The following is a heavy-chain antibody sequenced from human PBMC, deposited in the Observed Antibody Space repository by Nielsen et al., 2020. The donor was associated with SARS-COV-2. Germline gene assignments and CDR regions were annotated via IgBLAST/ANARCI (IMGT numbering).Heavy chain of an antibody. Sequence: GESLKISCAASGFTFSAYAMIWVRQAAGKGLEWVSAVSGDVAHTTYYADSVKGRFTISRDNSKNTLYLQMNGLRADDTAVYYCAKYREKGRRDFDYWGQGTLVTVSS. J-gene: IGHJ4*02. CDR3: AKYREKGRRDFDY. V-gene: IGHV3-23*01. CDR2: VSGDVAHTT. CDR1: GFTFSAYA. D-gene: IGHD3-16*02.